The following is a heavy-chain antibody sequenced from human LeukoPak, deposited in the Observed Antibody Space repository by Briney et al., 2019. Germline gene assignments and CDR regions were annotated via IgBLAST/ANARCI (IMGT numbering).Heavy chain of an antibody. D-gene: IGHD2-15*01. J-gene: IGHJ4*02. CDR1: GGSISSYY. Sequence: SETLSLTCTVSGGSISSYYWSWIRQPPGKGLEWIGYIYYSGSTNYNPSLKSRVTISVDTSKNQFSLKLSSVTAADTAVYYCAREGYCSGGSCYSGYFDYWGQGTLVTVSS. CDR3: AREGYCSGGSCYSGYFDY. V-gene: IGHV4-59*01. CDR2: IYYSGST.